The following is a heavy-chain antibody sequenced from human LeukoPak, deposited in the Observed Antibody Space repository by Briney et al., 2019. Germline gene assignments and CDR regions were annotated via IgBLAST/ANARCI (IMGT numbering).Heavy chain of an antibody. Sequence: GGSLRLSCDASGFTFSTYAVGWVRQAPGEGLEWVSGLSGSGGSTWYADSVKGRFTISRDNSKNTVYLHMNSLRAEDTAVYYCAKFEGLCGSANTCYHFDCWGQGTLVTVSS. J-gene: IGHJ4*02. D-gene: IGHD2-2*01. CDR2: LSGSGGST. CDR3: AKFEGLCGSANTCYHFDC. CDR1: GFTFSTYA. V-gene: IGHV3-23*01.